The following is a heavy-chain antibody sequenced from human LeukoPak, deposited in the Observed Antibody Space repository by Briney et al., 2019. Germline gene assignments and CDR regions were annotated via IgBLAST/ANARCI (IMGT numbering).Heavy chain of an antibody. CDR2: IYPGDSDT. V-gene: IGHV5-51*01. J-gene: IGHJ5*02. CDR1: GYSFTSYW. CDR3: ARRDYYDSSGSNNWFDP. Sequence: GESLKISCKGSGYSFTSYWIGWVRQMPGRGLEYMGIIYPGDSDTRYSPSFQGQVTISADKSISTAYLQWSSLKASDTAMYYCARRDYYDSSGSNNWFDPWGQGTLVTVSS. D-gene: IGHD3-22*01.